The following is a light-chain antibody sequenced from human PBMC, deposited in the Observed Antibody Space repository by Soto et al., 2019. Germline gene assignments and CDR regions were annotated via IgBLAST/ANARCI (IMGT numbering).Light chain of an antibody. V-gene: IGKV1-39*01. CDR2: AAS. Sequence: DIQMTQSPSYLSASVGETITITCRASQSISSSLNWFQHSPGQPPKLLLFAASNLHAGVPPRFSGSGSGTSFSLTIRSLQPEDFATYYCLQSFNLPRTFGPGTKVDIK. J-gene: IGKJ1*01. CDR3: LQSFNLPRT. CDR1: QSISSS.